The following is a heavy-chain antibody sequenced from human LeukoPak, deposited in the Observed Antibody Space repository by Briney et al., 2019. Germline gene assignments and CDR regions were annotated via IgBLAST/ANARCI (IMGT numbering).Heavy chain of an antibody. V-gene: IGHV1-18*04. J-gene: IGHJ4*02. CDR3: ARGAYCSGGRCYSQYFDY. D-gene: IGHD2-15*01. CDR1: GYTFTGYY. Sequence: EASVKVSCKASGYTFTGYYMHWVRQAPGQGLEWMGWISASYDDTRFAQRLQGRVSMTTDTSTNTAYMDLTSLRSDDTAVYYCARGAYCSGGRCYSQYFDYWGQGTLVTVSS. CDR2: ISASYDDT.